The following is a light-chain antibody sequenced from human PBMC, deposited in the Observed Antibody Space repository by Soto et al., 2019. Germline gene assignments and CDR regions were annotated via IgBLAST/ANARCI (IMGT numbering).Light chain of an antibody. V-gene: IGLV2-14*01. CDR3: GSYTSSFSWV. CDR1: SSDIGGYNY. J-gene: IGLJ3*02. CDR2: EVS. Sequence: QSALTQPASVSGSPGQSITVSCTGTSSDIGGYNYVSWYQQHPGKAPKLMIYEVSHRPSRVSNRFSGSKSGNTASLTISGLQAEDEADYYCGSYTSSFSWVFGGGTKLTVL.